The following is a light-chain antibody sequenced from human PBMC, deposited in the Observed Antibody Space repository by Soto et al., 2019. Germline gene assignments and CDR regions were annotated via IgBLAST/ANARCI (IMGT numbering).Light chain of an antibody. J-gene: IGKJ1*01. CDR3: QQYDSYSWT. V-gene: IGKV1-5*01. CDR1: QSISTW. Sequence: IQVTQSPSSLSASVGDRVTITCRASQSISTWLAWYQQRPGKAPNLLIFDASTLESGVPSRFSGSGSGTEFTLTISSLQPDDFAIYYCQQYDSYSWTFGQGTKVDIK. CDR2: DAS.